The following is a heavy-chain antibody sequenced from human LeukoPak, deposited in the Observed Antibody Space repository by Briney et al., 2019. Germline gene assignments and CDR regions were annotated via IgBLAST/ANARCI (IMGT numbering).Heavy chain of an antibody. CDR1: GFTFSSYA. Sequence: GGSLRLSCAASGFTFSSYAMSWVRQAPGKGLEWVSAISGSGGSTYYADSVKGRFTISRDNSKNTLYLQMNRLRAEDTAVYYCATSRSGGSGYYSTFDYWGQGTLVTVSS. J-gene: IGHJ4*02. CDR2: ISGSGGST. D-gene: IGHD3-22*01. V-gene: IGHV3-23*01. CDR3: ATSRSGGSGYYSTFDY.